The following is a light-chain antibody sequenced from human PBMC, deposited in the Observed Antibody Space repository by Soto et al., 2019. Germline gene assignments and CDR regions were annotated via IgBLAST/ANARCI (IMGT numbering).Light chain of an antibody. CDR1: KSNIGAGFA. J-gene: IGLJ1*01. Sequence: QSVLTQPPSVSGAPGQRVTISCTGHKSNIGAGFAVHWYQHIPGAAPRLLIYDNTDRPSGVPDRFSASTSGTSASLTINGLQAEDEGDYYCQSYDSRLTGSYVFGTGTKLTVL. CDR3: QSYDSRLTGSYV. V-gene: IGLV1-40*01. CDR2: DNT.